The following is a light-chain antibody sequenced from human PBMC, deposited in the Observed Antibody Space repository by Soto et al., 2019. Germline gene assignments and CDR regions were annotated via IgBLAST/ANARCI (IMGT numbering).Light chain of an antibody. J-gene: IGKJ3*01. CDR1: QRVSNSL. CDR2: AAS. CDR3: QTYGDSLFT. V-gene: IGKV3-20*01. Sequence: EMVLTQSPGTLSLSPGARATLSCRASQRVSNSLVAWYQQKPGQAPRPLMSAASSRATGIPDRFSGSGSGTDFTLTISSLETEDFAVYYCQTYGDSLFTFGPGTKVETK.